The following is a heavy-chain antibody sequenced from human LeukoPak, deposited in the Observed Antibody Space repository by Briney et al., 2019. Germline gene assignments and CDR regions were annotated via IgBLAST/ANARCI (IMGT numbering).Heavy chain of an antibody. CDR2: MNPNSGNT. V-gene: IGHV1-8*03. D-gene: IGHD3-10*01. J-gene: IGHJ5*02. Sequence: ASVKASCKASGYTFTSYDINWVRQATGQGLEWMGWMNPNSGNTGYAQKFQGRVTITRNTSISTAYMELSSLRSEDTAVYYCARGNYYGSGSYYWFDPWGQGTLVTVSS. CDR3: ARGNYYGSGSYYWFDP. CDR1: GYTFTSYD.